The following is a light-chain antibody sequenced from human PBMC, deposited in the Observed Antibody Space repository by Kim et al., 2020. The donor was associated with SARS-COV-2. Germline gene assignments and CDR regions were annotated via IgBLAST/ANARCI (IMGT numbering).Light chain of an antibody. CDR3: MQGALGYT. Sequence: GPPAYISCRSSQSLVRSDGNTYLDWYQQRPGQSPKRLIYQVSKRDCGVPDRFSGSGSGTDFTLKISRVEAEDVGIYFCMQGALGYTFGQGTKLEI. J-gene: IGKJ2*01. CDR1: QSLVRSDGNTY. CDR2: QVS. V-gene: IGKV2-30*02.